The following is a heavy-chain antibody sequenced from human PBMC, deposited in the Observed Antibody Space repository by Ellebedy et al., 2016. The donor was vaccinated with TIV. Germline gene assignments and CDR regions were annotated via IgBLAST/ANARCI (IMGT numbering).Heavy chain of an antibody. CDR2: IKQDGSEK. Sequence: PGGSLRLSCAASGFTFSSYSMNWVRQAPGKGLEWVANIKQDGSEKYYVDSVKGRFTISRDNAKNSLYLQMNSLRAEDTAVYYCAVVGIAAAYDAFDIWGQGTMVTVSS. CDR3: AVVGIAAAYDAFDI. D-gene: IGHD6-13*01. J-gene: IGHJ3*02. V-gene: IGHV3-7*03. CDR1: GFTFSSYS.